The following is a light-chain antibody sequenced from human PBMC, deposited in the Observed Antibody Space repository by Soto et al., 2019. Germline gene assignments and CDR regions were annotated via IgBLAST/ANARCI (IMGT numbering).Light chain of an antibody. CDR3: QQYDNFS. CDR2: DAS. J-gene: IGKJ4*01. CDR1: QDISNY. Sequence: DIQMTQSPSSLSASVGDRVTITCQASQDISNYLNWYQQKPGKAPKLLIYDASNLETGVPSRFSGSGSGTDFTFTISSLQPEDIATYYCQQYDNFSFGGGTKVEIK. V-gene: IGKV1-33*01.